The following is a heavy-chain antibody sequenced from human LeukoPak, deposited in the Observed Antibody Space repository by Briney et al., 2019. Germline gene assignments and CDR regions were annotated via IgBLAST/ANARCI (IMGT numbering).Heavy chain of an antibody. Sequence: GGSLRLSCAASGFTFSSYEMNWVRQAPGKGLEWVSSISRRSNNIYYADSVKGRFTISRDNAKNTLYLQMNSLRAEDTAVYYCGRVAEAAAFDYWGQGILVTVSS. CDR3: GRVAEAAAFDY. CDR1: GFTFSSYE. CDR2: ISRRSNNI. D-gene: IGHD6-13*01. V-gene: IGHV3-21*01. J-gene: IGHJ4*02.